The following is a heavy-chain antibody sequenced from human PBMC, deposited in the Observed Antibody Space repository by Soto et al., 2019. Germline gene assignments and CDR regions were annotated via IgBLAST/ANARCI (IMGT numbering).Heavy chain of an antibody. CDR3: ARDPTLVYYDSLTAWDDY. D-gene: IGHD3-9*01. CDR1: GFTFSSYW. Sequence: EVQLVESGGGLVQPGGSLRLSCAASGFTFSSYWMSWVRQAPGKGLEWVANIKQDGSEKYYGDSVQGRFTISRDNATNPLYLTIKSLRAEDTAVYYCARDPTLVYYDSLTAWDDYWGQGTLVTVSS. V-gene: IGHV3-7*01. CDR2: IKQDGSEK. J-gene: IGHJ4*02.